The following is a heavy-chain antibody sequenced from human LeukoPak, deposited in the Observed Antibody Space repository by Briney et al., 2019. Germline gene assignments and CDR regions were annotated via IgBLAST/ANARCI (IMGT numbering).Heavy chain of an antibody. J-gene: IGHJ4*02. V-gene: IGHV1-69*06. CDR1: GGTFSSYA. D-gene: IGHD3-22*01. CDR3: ARGGTGYYDSSGYYAY. Sequence: VASVKVSCKASGGTFSSYAISWVRQAPGQRLEWMGGIIPIFGTANYAQKFQGRVTITADKSTSTAYMELSSLRSEDTAVYYCARGGTGYYDSSGYYAYWGQGTLVTVSS. CDR2: IIPIFGTA.